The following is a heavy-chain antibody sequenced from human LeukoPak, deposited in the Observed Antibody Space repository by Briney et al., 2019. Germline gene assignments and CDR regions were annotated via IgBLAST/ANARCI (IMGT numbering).Heavy chain of an antibody. Sequence: GGSLRLSCAASGFTSSSYSMNWVRQAPGKGLEWVSSISSSSSYIYYADSVKGRFTISRDNAKNSLYLQMNSLRAEDTAVYYCARDRENYFDYWGQGTLVTVSS. J-gene: IGHJ4*02. CDR3: ARDRENYFDY. D-gene: IGHD1-26*01. CDR1: GFTSSSYS. V-gene: IGHV3-21*01. CDR2: ISSSSSYI.